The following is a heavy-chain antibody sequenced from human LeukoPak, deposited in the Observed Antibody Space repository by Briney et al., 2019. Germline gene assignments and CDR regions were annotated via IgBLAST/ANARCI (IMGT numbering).Heavy chain of an antibody. J-gene: IGHJ4*02. V-gene: IGHV4-34*01. CDR1: GGSFSGYY. CDR2: INHSGST. Sequence: SSETLSLTCAVSGGSFSGYYWSWIRQPPGKGLEWIGEINHSGSTNYNPSLKSRVTISVDTSKNQFSLKLTSVTAADTAVYYCVSSVDIVVVPAATPSNFDYWGQGTLVTVSS. D-gene: IGHD2-2*03. CDR3: VSSVDIVVVPAATPSNFDY.